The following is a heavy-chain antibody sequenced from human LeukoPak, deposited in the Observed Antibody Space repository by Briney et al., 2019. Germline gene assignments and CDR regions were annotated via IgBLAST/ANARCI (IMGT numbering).Heavy chain of an antibody. Sequence: AGGSLRLSCAASGFTFDDYGMSWVRQAPGKGLEWVSGINWNGGSTGYADSVKGRFTISRDNAKNSLYLQMNSLRAEDTALYYCARDSGSYTPLDYWGQGTLVTVSS. V-gene: IGHV3-20*04. CDR3: ARDSGSYTPLDY. J-gene: IGHJ4*01. CDR1: GFTFDDYG. CDR2: INWNGGST. D-gene: IGHD1-26*01.